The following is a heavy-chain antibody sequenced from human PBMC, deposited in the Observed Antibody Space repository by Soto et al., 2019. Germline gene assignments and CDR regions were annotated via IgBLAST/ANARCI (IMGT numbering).Heavy chain of an antibody. CDR2: IKEDGNEI. CDR1: GLSFSSYW. J-gene: IGHJ5*01. V-gene: IGHV3-7*04. CDR3: ARDVLPRYSDSRDS. D-gene: IGHD4-17*01. Sequence: GGSLRLSCEASGLSFSSYWMSWTRQAPGKGPEWVAIIKEDGNEIYYVDSVRGRFTISRDNAKNSLYLQMNSLRGEDTAVYYCARDVLPRYSDSRDSWGRGTQVTVSS.